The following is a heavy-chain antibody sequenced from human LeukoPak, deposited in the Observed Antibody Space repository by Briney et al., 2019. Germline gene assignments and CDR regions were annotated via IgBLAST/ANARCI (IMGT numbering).Heavy chain of an antibody. V-gene: IGHV3-30*18. D-gene: IGHD5-18*01. CDR2: ISYDGSNK. CDR1: GFTFSSYG. J-gene: IGHJ6*02. CDR3: AKDTAGGYSYGYGGV. Sequence: GGSLRLSCAASGFTFSSYGMHWVRQAPGKGLEWVAVISYDGSNKYYADSVKGRFTISRDNSKNTMYLQMNSLRAEDTAVYYCAKDTAGGYSYGYGGVWGQGTAVIVSS.